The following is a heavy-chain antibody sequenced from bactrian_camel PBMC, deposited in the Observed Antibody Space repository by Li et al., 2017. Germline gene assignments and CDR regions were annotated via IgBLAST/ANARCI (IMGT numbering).Heavy chain of an antibody. D-gene: IGHD6*01. J-gene: IGHJ4*01. CDR3: AARKTYGGSQPYDY. Sequence: HVQLVESGGETVQAGGSLRLSCAASGYTYNRCKLGWSRQAPGKERELVPSIIGFDTTYYADSVKGRFTISRDNAKNTLYLQMNRLKSEDTALYYCAARKTYGGSQPYDYWSQGTQVTVS. CDR2: IIGFDTT. V-gene: IGHV3S57*01. CDR1: GYTYNRCK.